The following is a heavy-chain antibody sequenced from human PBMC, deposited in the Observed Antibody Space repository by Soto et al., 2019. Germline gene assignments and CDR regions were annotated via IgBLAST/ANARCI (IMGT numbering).Heavy chain of an antibody. CDR2: IDQSGST. D-gene: IGHD1-1*01. Sequence: SETLSLTCAVYGGSFSGYYWNWLRQPPGEGLEWIGNIDQSGSTNYNPSLKSRVTISVDTSKNQFSLKLSSVTAADTAVYYCARRYGYSFDYWGQGTLVTVSS. CDR1: GGSFSGYY. V-gene: IGHV4-34*01. CDR3: ARRYGYSFDY. J-gene: IGHJ4*02.